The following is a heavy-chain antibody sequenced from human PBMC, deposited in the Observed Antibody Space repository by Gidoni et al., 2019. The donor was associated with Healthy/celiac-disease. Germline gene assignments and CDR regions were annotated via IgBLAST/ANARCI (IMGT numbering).Heavy chain of an antibody. V-gene: IGHV3-21*01. J-gene: IGHJ4*02. Sequence: EVQLVESGGGLVKPGGSLRLSCAASGFTFSSYSMTWVRQAPGKGREWVSSIRSSSSYIYYADSVKGRFTISRDNAKNSLYLQMNSLRAEDTAVYYCARDRRGGYCSSTSCFSPYNDYWGQGTLVTVSS. CDR1: GFTFSSYS. D-gene: IGHD2-2*01. CDR2: IRSSSSYI. CDR3: ARDRRGGYCSSTSCFSPYNDY.